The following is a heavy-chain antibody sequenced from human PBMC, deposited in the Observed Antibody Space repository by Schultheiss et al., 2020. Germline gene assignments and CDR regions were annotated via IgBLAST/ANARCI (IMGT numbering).Heavy chain of an antibody. Sequence: ASVKVSCKTSQYIFNSYYMHWVRQATGQGLEWMGRINPNSGGTNYAQKFQDRVTMTRDTSISTVYMDLSRLRSDVTAVYYCARGHTGKLLWDYWGKGTLVTVSS. CDR3: ARGHTGKLLWDY. CDR1: QYIFNSYY. J-gene: IGHJ4*02. V-gene: IGHV1-2*06. CDR2: INPNSGGT. D-gene: IGHD4-23*01.